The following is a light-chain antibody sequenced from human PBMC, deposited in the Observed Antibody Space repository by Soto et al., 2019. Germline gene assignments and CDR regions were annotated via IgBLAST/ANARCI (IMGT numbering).Light chain of an antibody. J-gene: IGLJ1*01. CDR1: SSEGGGYNY. V-gene: IGLV2-14*01. Sequence: SALTQPAPLSWSPGQSITISFHGNSSEGGGYNYFFLYQQHPGKAPKLMIYDVSNRPSGVSNRFSGSKSGNTASLTISGLQAEDEADYYCNSCTTSSTYVFGTGTKVTVL. CDR3: NSCTTSSTYV. CDR2: DVS.